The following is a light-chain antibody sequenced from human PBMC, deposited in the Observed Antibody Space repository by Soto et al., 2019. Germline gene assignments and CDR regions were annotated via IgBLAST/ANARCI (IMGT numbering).Light chain of an antibody. CDR1: KLGDKY. V-gene: IGLV3-1*01. CDR3: QAWDSRTAV. Sequence: SYELTKPPSVSVSPGQTSSITCPGDKLGDKYACWYQQKPGQSPVLVIYQDSKLPSAIPERFSGSNSGNTATLTISGTQAMDEADSYCQAWDSRTAVFGTVPKLTVL. J-gene: IGLJ1*01. CDR2: QDS.